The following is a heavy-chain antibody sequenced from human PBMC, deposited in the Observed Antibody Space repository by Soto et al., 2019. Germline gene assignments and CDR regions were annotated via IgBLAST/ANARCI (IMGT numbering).Heavy chain of an antibody. V-gene: IGHV4-39*01. CDR2: IYYSGST. CDR3: ASGSNPASVHASVDY. Sequence: SETLSLTCTVSSGSISSSSYYWGWIRQPPGKGLEWIGSIYYSGSTYYNPSLKSRVTISVDTSKNQFSLKLSSVTAADTAVYYCASGSNPASVHASVDYRCKGTLVTV. CDR1: SGSISSSSYY. J-gene: IGHJ4*02. D-gene: IGHD6-13*01.